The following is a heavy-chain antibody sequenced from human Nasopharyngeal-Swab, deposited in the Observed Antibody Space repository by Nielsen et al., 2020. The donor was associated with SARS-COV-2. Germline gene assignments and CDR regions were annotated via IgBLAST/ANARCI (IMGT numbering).Heavy chain of an antibody. V-gene: IGHV4-59*01. CDR1: GGSIDTYY. CDR2: ISYSGAT. D-gene: IGHD3-10*01. Sequence: SETLSLTCTVSGGSIDTYYWNWIRQPPGKELEWIGYISYSGATKYNPSLEERVTISLDTSKNQFLLRLSAVTAADTAVYFCARKSGSGSYIGFDPWGQGTLVTVSS. CDR3: ARKSGSGSYIGFDP. J-gene: IGHJ5*02.